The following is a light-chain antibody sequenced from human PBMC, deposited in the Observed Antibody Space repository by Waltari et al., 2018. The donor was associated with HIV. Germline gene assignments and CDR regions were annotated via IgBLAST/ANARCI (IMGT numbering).Light chain of an antibody. CDR3: QSTDSSGTHGV. Sequence: SYELTQPPSVSVSPGQTARITCSGDALPKQYAYWYQQKPGQAPVLVIYKDSERPSGIPERCAGSSAGTTVTLTISGVQAEDEADYYCQSTDSSGTHGVFGGGTKLTVL. J-gene: IGLJ3*02. CDR1: ALPKQY. V-gene: IGLV3-25*03. CDR2: KDS.